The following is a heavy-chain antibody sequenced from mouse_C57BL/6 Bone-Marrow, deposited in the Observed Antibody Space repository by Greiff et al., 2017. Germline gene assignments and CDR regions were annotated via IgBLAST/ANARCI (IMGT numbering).Heavy chain of an antibody. CDR1: EYEFPSHD. Sequence: EVHLVESGGGLVQPGESLKLSCESTEYEFPSHDMSWVRKTPEKRLALVAAITSDGGCTYYQDTIERRFIISRDKTRKTLYLQMSSLRSEDTALYDWADPWGQGTSVTVSS. J-gene: IGHJ4*01. V-gene: IGHV5-2*01. CDR3: ADP. CDR2: ITSDGGCT.